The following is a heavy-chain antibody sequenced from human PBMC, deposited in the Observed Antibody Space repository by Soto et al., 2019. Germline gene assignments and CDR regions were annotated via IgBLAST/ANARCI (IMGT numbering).Heavy chain of an antibody. J-gene: IGHJ4*02. D-gene: IGHD6-19*01. V-gene: IGHV3-30-3*01. CDR2: ISYDVFHM. CDR1: GFTFSSYV. Sequence: QVQLVESGGGVVQPGRSLRLSCAASGFTFSSYVLHWVRQAPGKGLEWVAVISYDVFHMKKTNSVKGRFTISRDNSKNTLYLQINSLGAEDTAVYDCARGARAEVSSGWSFWRVYSDCWGQGTLVTVSS. CDR3: ARGARAEVSSGWSFWRVYSDC.